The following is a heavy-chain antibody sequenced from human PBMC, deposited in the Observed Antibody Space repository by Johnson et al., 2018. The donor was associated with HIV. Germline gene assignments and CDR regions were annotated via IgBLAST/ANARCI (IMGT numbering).Heavy chain of an antibody. CDR3: ARDQRGYSGYHLLDDAFDI. Sequence: VQLVESGGGLVQPGGSLRLSCAASGFIFSNYWMSLVRQAPGKVLEWVANINEDGSEIYYVDSVKGRFTTSRDNAKKSLYLQMNSLRAEDTAVFYCARDQRGYSGYHLLDDAFDIWGQGTMVSVSS. V-gene: IGHV3-7*01. D-gene: IGHD5-12*01. CDR2: INEDGSEI. J-gene: IGHJ3*02. CDR1: GFIFSNYW.